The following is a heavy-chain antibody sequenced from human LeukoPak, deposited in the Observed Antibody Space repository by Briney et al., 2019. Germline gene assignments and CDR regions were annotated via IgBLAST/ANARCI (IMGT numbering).Heavy chain of an antibody. D-gene: IGHD3-3*01. CDR3: ARQRTYYDFWSGYYPSTDFDY. J-gene: IGHJ4*02. Sequence: PSETLSLTCTVSGGSISSSSYYWGWIRQPPGTGLEWIGSIYYSGSTYYNPSLKSRVTISVDTSKKQFSLKLSSVTAADTAVYYCARQRTYYDFWSGYYPSTDFDYWGQGTLVTVSS. V-gene: IGHV4-39*01. CDR2: IYYSGST. CDR1: GGSISSSSYY.